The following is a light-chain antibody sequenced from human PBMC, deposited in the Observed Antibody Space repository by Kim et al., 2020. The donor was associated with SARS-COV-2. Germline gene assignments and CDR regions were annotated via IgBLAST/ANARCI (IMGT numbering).Light chain of an antibody. V-gene: IGKV1-9*01. CDR1: QGISSS. CDR2: AAS. CDR3: QQLNSFPIT. Sequence: ASVGDRVTITCRASQGISSSLDWYQQKPGKAPKLLIYAASTLQSGVPSRFSGSGSGTDFTLTIDSLQPEDFATYYCQQLNSFPITFGQGTRLEIK. J-gene: IGKJ5*01.